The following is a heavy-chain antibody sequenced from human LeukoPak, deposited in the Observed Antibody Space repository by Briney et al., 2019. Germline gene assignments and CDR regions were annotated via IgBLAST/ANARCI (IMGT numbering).Heavy chain of an antibody. Sequence: GGSLRLSCEDSGFTFRSYEMNWVRQAPGKGLEWIAYLSSSGSAFSYADSVKGRCTIARDNAKNSLYLQMNSLRAEDTAVYYCAELGITMIGGVWGKGTTVTISS. CDR3: AELGITMIGGV. CDR1: GFTFRSYE. V-gene: IGHV3-48*03. D-gene: IGHD3-10*02. CDR2: LSSSGSAF. J-gene: IGHJ6*04.